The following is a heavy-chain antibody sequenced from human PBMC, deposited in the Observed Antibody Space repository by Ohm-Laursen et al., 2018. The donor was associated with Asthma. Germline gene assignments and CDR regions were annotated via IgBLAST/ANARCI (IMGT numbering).Heavy chain of an antibody. CDR3: LRSRARGALDY. V-gene: IGHV4-34*01. CDR2: INHIGST. Sequence: SDTLSLTCAVSGGSLSGYYWTWIRQSPGKGLEWIGEINHIGSTNYNPSLKTRVTISVDTSKNQFSLKVSSVTAADTAVYYCLRSRARGALDYWGQGRLVTVSS. CDR1: GGSLSGYY. J-gene: IGHJ4*02.